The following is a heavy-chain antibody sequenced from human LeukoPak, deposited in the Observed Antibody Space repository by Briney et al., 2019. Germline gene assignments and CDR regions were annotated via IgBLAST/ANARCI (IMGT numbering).Heavy chain of an antibody. CDR1: GFTFGNYW. V-gene: IGHV3-7*01. CDR3: AGCGSGSFPFYYYHGMDV. CDR2: IKQDGSEK. Sequence: GGSLRLSCAASGFTFGNYWMSWVRQAPGKGLEWVANIKQDGSEKYYVDSVKGRFTISRDNAQTSLYLQMNSLRAEDTAVYYCAGCGSGSFPFYYYHGMDVWGQGTTVTVSS. D-gene: IGHD3-10*01. J-gene: IGHJ6*02.